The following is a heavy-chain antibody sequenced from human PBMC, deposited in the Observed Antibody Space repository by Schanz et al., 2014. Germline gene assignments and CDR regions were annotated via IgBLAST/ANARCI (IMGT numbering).Heavy chain of an antibody. V-gene: IGHV1-18*01. Sequence: QIQLVQSGPEVKKPGATVKVSCKASGYTFTSYGISWVRQAPGQGLEWMGWISAYNGNTKYPQKLQGRVTMTTDTSTSTAYMELRSLRSDDTAVYYCARDRRFFDRDDLYYFDSWGQGTLXTVSS. D-gene: IGHD3-3*01. CDR3: ARDRRFFDRDDLYYFDS. J-gene: IGHJ4*02. CDR2: ISAYNGNT. CDR1: GYTFTSYG.